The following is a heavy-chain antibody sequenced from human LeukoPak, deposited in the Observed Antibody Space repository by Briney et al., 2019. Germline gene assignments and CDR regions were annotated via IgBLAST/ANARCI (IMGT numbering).Heavy chain of an antibody. D-gene: IGHD1-1*01. J-gene: IGHJ4*02. CDR3: AREQLTGPHTNNGPLGY. Sequence: GGSLRLSCAASGFTFGSYGMHWVRQAPGKGQEWVATSGYDGSNEYYADSVKGRFTISRDNSKNTLCLQMINLRAEDTAVYYCAREQLTGPHTNNGPLGYWGQRTLVTVSS. CDR2: SGYDGSNE. V-gene: IGHV3-33*01. CDR1: GFTFGSYG.